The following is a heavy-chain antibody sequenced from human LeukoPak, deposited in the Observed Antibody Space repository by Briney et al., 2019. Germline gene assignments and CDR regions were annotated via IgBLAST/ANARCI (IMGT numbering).Heavy chain of an antibody. J-gene: IGHJ4*02. CDR3: ARADNTGWSSLDS. V-gene: IGHV4-59*08. D-gene: IGHD6-19*01. CDR2: MYYTGSI. Sequence: PSETLSLTCTVSSGSISNYYWSWIRQPPGKGLEWIGYMYYTGSISYNPSLKSRVTMSVDMSKNQFSLTLSSVTATDTDIYYCARADNTGWSSLDSWGQGTLVIVSS. CDR1: SGSISNYY.